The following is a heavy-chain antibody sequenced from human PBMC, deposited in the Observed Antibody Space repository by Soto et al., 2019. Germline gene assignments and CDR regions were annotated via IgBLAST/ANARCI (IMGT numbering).Heavy chain of an antibody. D-gene: IGHD2-21*02. CDR1: GGSISSYY. Sequence: SETLSLTCTVSGGSISSYYWSWIRQPPGKGLEWIGYIYYSGSTNYNPSLKSRVTISVDTSKNQFSLKLSSVTAADTAVYYCARLHFCGGDCYIFDYWGQGTLVTVSS. V-gene: IGHV4-59*08. CDR3: ARLHFCGGDCYIFDY. CDR2: IYYSGST. J-gene: IGHJ4*02.